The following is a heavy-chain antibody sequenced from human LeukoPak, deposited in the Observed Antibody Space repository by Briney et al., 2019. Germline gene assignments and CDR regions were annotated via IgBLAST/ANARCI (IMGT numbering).Heavy chain of an antibody. J-gene: IGHJ6*02. V-gene: IGHV3-9*01. D-gene: IGHD3-9*01. CDR3: AKDYGILTYGMDV. CDR2: ISWNSGSI. CDR1: GFTFDDYA. Sequence: GRSLRLSCAASGFTFDDYAMHWVRQAPGKGLEWVSGISWNSGSIGYADSVKGRFTISRDNAKNSLYLQMNSLRAEDTALYYCAKDYGILTYGMDVWGQGTTVTVSS.